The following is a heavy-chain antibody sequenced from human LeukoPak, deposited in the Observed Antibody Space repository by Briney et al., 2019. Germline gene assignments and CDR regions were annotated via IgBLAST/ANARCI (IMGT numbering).Heavy chain of an antibody. J-gene: IGHJ4*02. CDR3: ARDLIMITFGGVIAFDY. V-gene: IGHV3-21*01. CDR2: ISSSSSYI. D-gene: IGHD3-16*02. CDR1: GFTFSSYR. Sequence: GGSLRLSCAASGFTFSSYRMNWVRQAPGKGLEWVSSISSSSSYIYYADSVKGRFTISRDNAKNSLYLQMNSLRAEDTAVYYCARDLIMITFGGVIAFDYWGQGTLVTVSS.